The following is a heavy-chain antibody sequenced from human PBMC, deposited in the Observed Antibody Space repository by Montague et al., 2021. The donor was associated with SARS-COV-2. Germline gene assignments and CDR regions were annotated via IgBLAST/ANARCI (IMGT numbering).Heavy chain of an antibody. V-gene: IGHV3-53*01. D-gene: IGHD2/OR15-2a*01. J-gene: IGHJ5*02. CDR3: ARSITLPAVLAS. CDR2: IYSGGIT. Sequence: SLLLSFAASGFTVNTNFMTWVRQAPGKGLEWISIIYSGGITYYADSVKGRFTISRDDSKNTVYLQMNSLRAEDTATYFCARSITLPAVLASWGQGTLVTVSS. CDR1: GFTVNTNF.